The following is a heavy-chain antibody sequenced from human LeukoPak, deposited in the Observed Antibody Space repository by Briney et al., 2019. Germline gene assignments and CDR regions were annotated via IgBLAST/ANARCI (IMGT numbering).Heavy chain of an antibody. Sequence: PSETLSLTCTVSGGSISSYYWSWIRQPAGKGLEWIGRIYTSGSTNYNPSLKSRVPMSVDTSKNQFSLKLSSVTAADTAVYYCASQDIVVVSTSAEYFQHWGQGTLVTVSS. CDR2: IYTSGST. D-gene: IGHD2-2*01. V-gene: IGHV4-4*07. CDR1: GGSISSYY. J-gene: IGHJ1*01. CDR3: ASQDIVVVSTSAEYFQH.